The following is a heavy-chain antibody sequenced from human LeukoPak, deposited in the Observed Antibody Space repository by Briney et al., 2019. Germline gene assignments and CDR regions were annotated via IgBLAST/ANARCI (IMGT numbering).Heavy chain of an antibody. CDR1: GFTFSDYY. CDR2: ISSSSSYI. V-gene: IGHV3-11*06. J-gene: IGHJ6*02. CDR3: AREQYSSGWSYYYYYYGMDV. D-gene: IGHD6-19*01. Sequence: PGGSLRLSCAASGFTFSDYYMSWIRQAPGKGLEWVSSISSSSSYIYYADSVKGRFTISRDNAKNSLYLQMNSLRAEDTAVYYCAREQYSSGWSYYYYYYGMDVWGQGTTVTVSS.